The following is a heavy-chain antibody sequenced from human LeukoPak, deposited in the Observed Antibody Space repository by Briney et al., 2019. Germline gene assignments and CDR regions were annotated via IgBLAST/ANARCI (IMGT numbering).Heavy chain of an antibody. J-gene: IGHJ3*02. CDR3: ARYPSKLEAFDI. CDR2: IIPIFGTA. Sequence: GASVKVSCKASGGTFSSYAISWVRQAPGQGLEWMGGIIPIFGTANYAQKFQGRVTITTDESTSTAYMELSSLRSEDTAVYYCARYPSKLEAFDIWGQGTMVTVSS. V-gene: IGHV1-69*05. D-gene: IGHD2-2*01. CDR1: GGTFSSYA.